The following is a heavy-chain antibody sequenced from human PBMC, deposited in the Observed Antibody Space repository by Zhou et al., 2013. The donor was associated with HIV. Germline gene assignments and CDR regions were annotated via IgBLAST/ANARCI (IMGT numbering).Heavy chain of an antibody. D-gene: IGHD2-15*01. CDR1: GYIFTGYY. J-gene: IGHJ6*02. CDR2: INPNSGGT. V-gene: IGHV1-2*02. CDR3: ARDLLPTSSWTDYYYYGMDV. Sequence: QVQLVQSGAEVKKPGASVKVSCKSSGYIFTGYYMHWVRQAPGQGLEWMGWINPNSGGTNYAQKFQDRVTMTTDTSMTTAYMELSRLRSEDTAVYYCARDLLPTSSWTDYYYYGMDVWGQGTTVTVSS.